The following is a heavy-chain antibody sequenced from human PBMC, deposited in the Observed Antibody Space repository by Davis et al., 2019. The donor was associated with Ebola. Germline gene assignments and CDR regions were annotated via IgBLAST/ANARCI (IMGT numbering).Heavy chain of an antibody. D-gene: IGHD2-2*01. J-gene: IGHJ4*02. V-gene: IGHV5-51*01. CDR3: ARQGTTSWDS. CDR2: IFPDDSDA. CDR1: GYGFTTYW. Sequence: PGGSLRLSCKGSGYGFTTYWIGWVRQMPGKGLEWMGFIFPDDSDATYSPSFQGQVTFSVDKSIRTAYLHWNSLKASDTATYYCARQGTTSWDSWGQGTLVTVSS.